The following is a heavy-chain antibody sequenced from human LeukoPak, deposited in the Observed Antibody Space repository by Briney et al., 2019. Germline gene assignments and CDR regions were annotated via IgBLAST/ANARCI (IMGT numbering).Heavy chain of an antibody. CDR1: GFTFSDYY. CDR2: ISSGGSTI. CDR3: AKEPEGYTSGWYGYYFDY. Sequence: GGSLRLSCAVSGFTFSDYYMSWIRQAPGKGLEWVSYISSGGSTISHADSVKGRFTISRDNAENSLYLQMNSLRAEDTAVYYCAKEPEGYTSGWYGYYFDYWGQGTLVTVSS. D-gene: IGHD6-19*01. V-gene: IGHV3-11*01. J-gene: IGHJ4*02.